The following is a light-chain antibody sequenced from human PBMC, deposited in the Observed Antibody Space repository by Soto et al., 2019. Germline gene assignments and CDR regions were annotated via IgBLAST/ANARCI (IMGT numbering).Light chain of an antibody. V-gene: IGLV2-14*01. CDR2: DVT. Sequence: QSALTQPASVSGSPGQSITISCTGTSSDVGGYNYVSWYQQHPGKAPKLMVYDVTKRPSGVSYRFSGSKSGNTASLTTSGLQAEDEADYYCSSYTNRRTIIFGGGTKLTVL. CDR1: SSDVGGYNY. J-gene: IGLJ2*01. CDR3: SSYTNRRTII.